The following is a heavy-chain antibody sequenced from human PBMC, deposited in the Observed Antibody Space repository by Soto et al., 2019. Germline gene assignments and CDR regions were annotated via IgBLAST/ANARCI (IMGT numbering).Heavy chain of an antibody. CDR2: IAYDGSNR. CDR1: GFSISRSA. Sequence: QVQLVESGGGVVQPGRSLRLSCAASGFSISRSAMHWVRQAPGKGLEWVAVIAYDGSNRWYADSAKGRFTISRDNSENTVYLRMSSLRGEDTAVYYCARDLQAGTDNVNWFAPWGQGTLVTVSS. V-gene: IGHV3-30*04. CDR3: ARDLQAGTDNVNWFAP. J-gene: IGHJ5*02. D-gene: IGHD1-1*01.